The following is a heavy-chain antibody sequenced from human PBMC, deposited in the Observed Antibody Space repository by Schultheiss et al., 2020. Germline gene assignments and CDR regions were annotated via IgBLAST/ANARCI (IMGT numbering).Heavy chain of an antibody. CDR1: GGSISSSSYY. CDR3: AAITGTTYYYYYYMDV. V-gene: IGHV4-39*01. Sequence: SETLSLTCTVSGGSISSSSYYWGWIRQPPGKGLEWIGSIYYSGSTYYNPSLKSRVTISVDTSKNQFSLKLSSVTAADTAVYYCAAITGTTYYYYYYMDVWGKGTTVTVSS. CDR2: IYYSGST. J-gene: IGHJ6*03. D-gene: IGHD1-7*01.